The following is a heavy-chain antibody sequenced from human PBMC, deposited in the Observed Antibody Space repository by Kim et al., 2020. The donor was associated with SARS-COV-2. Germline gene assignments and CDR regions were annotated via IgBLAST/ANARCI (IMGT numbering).Heavy chain of an antibody. D-gene: IGHD3-3*01. CDR1: GGSISSGGYY. J-gene: IGHJ4*02. CDR2: IYYSGST. V-gene: IGHV4-31*03. Sequence: SETLSLTCTVSGGSISSGGYYWIWIRQHPGKGLEWIGYIYYSGSTYYNPSLKSRVTISVDTTKNQFSLKLSSVTAADTDVYYCARGILITIFGVVAHLDYWGQGTLVTVSS. CDR3: ARGILITIFGVVAHLDY.